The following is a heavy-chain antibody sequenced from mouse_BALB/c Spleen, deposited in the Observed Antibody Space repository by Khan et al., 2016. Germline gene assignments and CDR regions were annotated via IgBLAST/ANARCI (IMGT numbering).Heavy chain of an antibody. CDR1: GFTFINYW. Sequence: EVKLEESGGGLVQPGGSMKLSCVASGFTFINYWMNWVRQSPEKGLEWVAEIRLKSNNYATHYAESVKGRFTISRDDSKSTVYLQMNNLRAEDIGIYYCTREFAMDYWGQGTSVTVSS. J-gene: IGHJ4*01. V-gene: IGHV6-6*02. CDR3: TREFAMDY. CDR2: IRLKSNNYAT.